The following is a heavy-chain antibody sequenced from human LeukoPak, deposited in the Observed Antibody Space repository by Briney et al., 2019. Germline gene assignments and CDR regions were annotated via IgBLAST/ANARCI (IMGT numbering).Heavy chain of an antibody. CDR1: GYKFTYYW. Sequence: GESLKISCEGSGYKFTYYWIGWVRQMPGKGLEWMGIIYPGDSDTRYSPSFQGQVTISVDKSINTAYLQWSSLEASDTAIYYCASLRGVGTYYYFDFWGQGALVTVSS. V-gene: IGHV5-51*01. CDR3: ASLRGVGTYYYFDF. CDR2: IYPGDSDT. D-gene: IGHD1-26*01. J-gene: IGHJ4*02.